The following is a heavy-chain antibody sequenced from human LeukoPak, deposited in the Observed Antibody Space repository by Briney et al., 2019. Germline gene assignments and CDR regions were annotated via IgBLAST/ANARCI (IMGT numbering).Heavy chain of an antibody. D-gene: IGHD3/OR15-3a*01. V-gene: IGHV4-39*01. CDR1: GGSISSYSY. CDR2: IYYTGNT. CDR3: ARQTGSGLFILP. J-gene: IGHJ4*02. Sequence: SETLSLTCTVSGGSISSYSYWGWIRQPPGMGLEWIGSIYYTGNTHYNASLKSQVSISIDTSKNQFSLKLTSVTAADTAVYYCARQTGSGLFILPGGQGTLVTVSS.